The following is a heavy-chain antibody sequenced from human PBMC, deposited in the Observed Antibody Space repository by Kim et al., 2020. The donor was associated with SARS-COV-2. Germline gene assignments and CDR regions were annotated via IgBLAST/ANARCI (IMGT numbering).Heavy chain of an antibody. CDR3: ANCVAAAGYYFDY. J-gene: IGHJ4*02. V-gene: IGHV3-23*01. D-gene: IGHD6-13*01. Sequence: GGSLRLSCAASGFTFSSYAMSWVRQAPGKGLEWVSAISGSGGSTYYADSVKGRFTISRDNSKNTLYLQMNSLRAEDTAVYYCANCVAAAGYYFDYWGQGTLVTVSS. CDR1: GFTFSSYA. CDR2: ISGSGGST.